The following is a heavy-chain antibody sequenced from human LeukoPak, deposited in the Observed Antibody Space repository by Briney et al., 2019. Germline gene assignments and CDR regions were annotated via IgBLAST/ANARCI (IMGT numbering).Heavy chain of an antibody. CDR2: INPSGGST. J-gene: IGHJ4*02. CDR3: ASAPYCSSTSCYLPPDY. D-gene: IGHD2-2*01. CDR1: GYTFTSYY. V-gene: IGHV1-46*01. Sequence: ASVKVSCKASGYTFTSYYMHWVRQAPGQGLEWMGIINPSGGSTSYAQKFQGRVTMTRDTSTSTVYMELSSLRSEDTAVYYCASAPYCSSTSCYLPPDYWGQGTLVTVSS.